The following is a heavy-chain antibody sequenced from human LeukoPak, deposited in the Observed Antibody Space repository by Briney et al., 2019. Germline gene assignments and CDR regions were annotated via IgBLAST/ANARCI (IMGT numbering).Heavy chain of an antibody. V-gene: IGHV4-59*08. CDR3: ARHGKGVTYFYTFDI. CDR2: VYASGAT. Sequence: SETLSLTCTVSGGSITNYYWSWLRQPPGQGLEWIGYVYASGATNSNPSLKSRVTISVDTSKNQFSLKLSFVTAADTAVYYCARHGKGVTYFYTFDIWGQGTVVAVSS. CDR1: GGSITNYY. D-gene: IGHD2/OR15-2a*01. J-gene: IGHJ3*02.